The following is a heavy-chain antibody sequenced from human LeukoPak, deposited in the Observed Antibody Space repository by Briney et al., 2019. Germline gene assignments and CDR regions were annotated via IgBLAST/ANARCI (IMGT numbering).Heavy chain of an antibody. V-gene: IGHV1-69*13. CDR3: ARDCSSTSCWGGDAFDI. Sequence: GASVKVSCKASGGTFSSYAISWVRQAPGQGLEWMGGIIPIFGTANYAQKFQGRVTITADESTSTAYMELSSLRSEDTAVYYCARDCSSTSCWGGDAFDIWGQGTMVTASS. CDR1: GGTFSSYA. CDR2: IIPIFGTA. J-gene: IGHJ3*02. D-gene: IGHD2-2*01.